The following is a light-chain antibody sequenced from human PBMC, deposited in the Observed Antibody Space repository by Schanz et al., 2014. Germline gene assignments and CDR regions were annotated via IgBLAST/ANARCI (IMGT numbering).Light chain of an antibody. Sequence: HSVLTQPPSVSAAPGQKVTISCSGSTSNIGNNYVSWYQQLPGTAPKLLIYDNNMRPSGIPDRFSGSKSGTSATLGITGLQTGDEADYYCGTWDSSLSAGVVFGGGTKLTVL. J-gene: IGLJ2*01. CDR1: TSNIGNNY. V-gene: IGLV1-51*01. CDR3: GTWDSSLSAGVV. CDR2: DNN.